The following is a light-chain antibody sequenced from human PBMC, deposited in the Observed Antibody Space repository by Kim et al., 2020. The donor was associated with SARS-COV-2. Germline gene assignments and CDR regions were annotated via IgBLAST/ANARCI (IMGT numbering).Light chain of an antibody. J-gene: IGKJ2*01. CDR3: QNYEGWPPYT. Sequence: VSPGERVPLPCRADQGGGTWVAWYQQRRGQAPKLLIFDASTRATGVPARFSGSWSGADFTLTITSLQSEDYAIYYWQNYEGWPPYTFGLGTELEI. V-gene: IGKV3-15*01. CDR1: QGGGTW. CDR2: DAS.